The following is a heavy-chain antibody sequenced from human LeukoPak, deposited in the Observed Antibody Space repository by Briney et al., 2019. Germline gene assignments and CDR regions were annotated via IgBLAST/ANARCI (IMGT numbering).Heavy chain of an antibody. CDR3: GRGVKTFDP. Sequence: ASVKVSCKASGYTFTGYYIHWVRQAPGQGLEWMGCIKTNSGDTNYAQKFQGRLTMTRDTSINTAYMELSSLRSDDTAVYYCGRGVKTFDPWGQGTLVTVSS. CDR2: IKTNSGDT. J-gene: IGHJ5*02. CDR1: GYTFTGYY. V-gene: IGHV1-2*02.